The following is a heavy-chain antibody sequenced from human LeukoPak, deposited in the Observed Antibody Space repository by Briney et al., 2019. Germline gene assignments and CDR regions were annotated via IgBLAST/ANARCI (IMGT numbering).Heavy chain of an antibody. D-gene: IGHD3-3*01. J-gene: IGHJ6*02. V-gene: IGHV3-11*06. CDR1: GFTVSDYY. CDR2: ISSSSSYT. Sequence: PGGSLRLSCAASGFTVSDYYMSWIRQAPGKGLEWVSYISSSSSYTNYADAVKGRLTIARDNANNSLYLQMNSLRAEDTAVYYCARVDFGVVIGYYYGMDVWGQGTTVTVSS. CDR3: ARVDFGVVIGYYYGMDV.